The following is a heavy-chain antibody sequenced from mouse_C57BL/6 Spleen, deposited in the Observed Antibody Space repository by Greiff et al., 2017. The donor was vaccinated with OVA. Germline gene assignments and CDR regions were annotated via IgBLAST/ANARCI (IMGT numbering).Heavy chain of an antibody. Sequence: VMLVESGAELVRPGASVKLSCKASGYTFTDYYINWVKQRPGQGLEWIARIYPGSGNTYYNEKFKGKATLTAEKSSSTAYMQLSSLTSEDSAVYFCALHSYDYAPFAYWGQGTLVTVSA. V-gene: IGHV1-76*01. CDR2: IYPGSGNT. CDR3: ALHSYDYAPFAY. D-gene: IGHD2-4*01. CDR1: GYTFTDYY. J-gene: IGHJ3*01.